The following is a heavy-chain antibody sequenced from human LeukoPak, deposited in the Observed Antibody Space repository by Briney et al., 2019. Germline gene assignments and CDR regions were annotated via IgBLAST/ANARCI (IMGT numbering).Heavy chain of an antibody. V-gene: IGHV3-53*01. CDR3: ARVFGYDNSASREGY. Sequence: PGGSLRLSCAASGFTVNSNYMSWVRQAPGKGLEWVAIIYSDDRAYYAASVNGRSTIYRDNSNNKLYLQMNNLRAEDTAMYYCARVFGYDNSASREGYWGQGTLVTVSS. J-gene: IGHJ4*02. CDR2: IYSDDRA. D-gene: IGHD3-22*01. CDR1: GFTVNSNY.